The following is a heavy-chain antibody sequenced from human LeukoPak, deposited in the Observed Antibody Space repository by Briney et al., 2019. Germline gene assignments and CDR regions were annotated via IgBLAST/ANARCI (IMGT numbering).Heavy chain of an antibody. V-gene: IGHV1-69*13. CDR2: IIPIFGTA. J-gene: IGHJ4*02. CDR3: ARIRLSMASIAVADTSDY. Sequence: ASVKVSCKASGGTFSSYAISWVRQAPGQGLEWMGGIIPIFGTANYAQKFQGRVTITADESTSTAYMELSSLRSEDTAVYYCARIRLSMASIAVADTSDYWGQGTLVTVSS. CDR1: GGTFSSYA. D-gene: IGHD6-19*01.